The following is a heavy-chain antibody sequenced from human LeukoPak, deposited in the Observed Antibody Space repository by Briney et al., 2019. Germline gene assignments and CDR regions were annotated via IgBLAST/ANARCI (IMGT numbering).Heavy chain of an antibody. V-gene: IGHV3-53*01. J-gene: IGHJ6*02. Sequence: PGGSLRLSCAASGFTVSSNYMSWVRQAPGKGLEWVSVIYSGGSTYYADSVKGRFTISRDNSKNTLYLQMNSLRAEDTAVYYCARDNVGYSSGWYDEDYYYGMDVWGQGTTVTVSS. D-gene: IGHD6-19*01. CDR1: GFTVSSNY. CDR2: IYSGGST. CDR3: ARDNVGYSSGWYDEDYYYGMDV.